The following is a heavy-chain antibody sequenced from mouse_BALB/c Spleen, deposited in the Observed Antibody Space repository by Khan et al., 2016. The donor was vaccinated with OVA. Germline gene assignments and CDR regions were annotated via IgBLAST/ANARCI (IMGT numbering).Heavy chain of an antibody. CDR2: ISYSGNT. CDR3: GRRGYYDYDPFAY. D-gene: IGHD2-4*01. V-gene: IGHV3-2*02. J-gene: IGHJ3*01. Sequence: EVQLVESGPGLVKPSQSLYLTCTATGYSITSEYTWNWIRQFPGTKLEWMGFISYSGNTRYNPSLKSRISITRDTSKNQFFLQLNSVTSEDTATYYCGRRGYYDYDPFAYWGQGTLVTVSA. CDR1: GYSITSEYT.